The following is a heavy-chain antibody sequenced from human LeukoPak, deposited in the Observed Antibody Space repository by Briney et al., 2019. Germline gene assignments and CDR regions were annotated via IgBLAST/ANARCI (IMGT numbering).Heavy chain of an antibody. CDR1: GSSISSYY. D-gene: IGHD3-22*01. CDR2: IYYSGST. CDR3: ARTYYYDSSMAFDI. V-gene: IGHV4-59*08. J-gene: IGHJ3*02. Sequence: PSETLSLTCTVSGSSISSYYWSWIRQPPGKGLEWIGYIYYSGSTNYNPSLKSRVTISVDTSKNQFSLKLSSVTAADTAVYYCARTYYYDSSMAFDIWGQGTMVTVSS.